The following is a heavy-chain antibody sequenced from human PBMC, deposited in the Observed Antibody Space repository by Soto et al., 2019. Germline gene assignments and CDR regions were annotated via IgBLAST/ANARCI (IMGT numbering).Heavy chain of an antibody. J-gene: IGHJ4*02. Sequence: EVQLLESGGGLVQPGGSLRLSCAASGFTFSSYAMSWVRQAPGKGLEWVSVISGSGGSTYYADSVKGRFTISRDNSKNTLYVQMNSLRAEDTAVYYCARRTSGWYLDYWGQGTLVTVSS. D-gene: IGHD6-19*01. CDR3: ARRTSGWYLDY. CDR2: ISGSGGST. V-gene: IGHV3-23*01. CDR1: GFTFSSYA.